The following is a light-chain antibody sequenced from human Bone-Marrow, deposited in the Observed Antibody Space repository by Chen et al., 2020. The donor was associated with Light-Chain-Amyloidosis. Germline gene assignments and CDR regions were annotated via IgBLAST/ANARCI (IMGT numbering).Light chain of an antibody. V-gene: IGLV3-21*02. CDR2: DDS. CDR1: NSGSTS. J-gene: IGLJ3*02. CDR3: QVWDRSSDRPV. Sequence: SSVLTQPSSVSVAPGQTATIACGGNNSGSTSVHWYQRTPGQAPLLVVYDDSDRPSGIPERLSGSNSGNTATLTISRVEAGDEADYYCQVWDRSSDRPVFGGGTKLTVL.